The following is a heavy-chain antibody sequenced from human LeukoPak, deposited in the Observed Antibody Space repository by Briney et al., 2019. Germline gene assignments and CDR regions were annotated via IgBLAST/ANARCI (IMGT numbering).Heavy chain of an antibody. J-gene: IGHJ6*03. CDR1: TFTFSNYW. V-gene: IGHV3-74*01. D-gene: IGHD3-10*01. CDR3: AKDGARFYGSGSYFSYYYYYMDV. Sequence: GGSLRLSCAASTFTFSNYWMHWVRQAPGKGLVWVSRINGDGSSTRYADSVKGRFTISRDNAKNTLYLQMNSLRAEDTAVYYCAKDGARFYGSGSYFSYYYYYMDVWGKGTTVTISS. CDR2: INGDGSST.